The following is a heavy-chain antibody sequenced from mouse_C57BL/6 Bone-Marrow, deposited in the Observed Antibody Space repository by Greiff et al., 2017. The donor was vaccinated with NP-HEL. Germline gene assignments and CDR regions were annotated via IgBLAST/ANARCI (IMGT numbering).Heavy chain of an antibody. CDR2: IRSKSSNYAT. CDR3: VRDRNYYGSSPHFDY. Sequence: EVKLVESGGGLVQPKGSLKLSCAASGFTFNTYAMHWVRQAPGKGLEWVARIRSKSSNYATYYADSVKDRFTISRDDAQSILYLQMNNLKTEDTAMYYCVRDRNYYGSSPHFDYWGQGTTLTVSS. J-gene: IGHJ2*01. D-gene: IGHD1-1*01. CDR1: GFTFNTYA. V-gene: IGHV10-3*01.